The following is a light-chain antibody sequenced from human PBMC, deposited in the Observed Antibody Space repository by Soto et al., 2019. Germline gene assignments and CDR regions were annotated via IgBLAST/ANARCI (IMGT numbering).Light chain of an antibody. CDR3: QQSYSIPYT. J-gene: IGKJ2*01. CDR2: AAS. CDR1: QSISSN. Sequence: DIQMTQSASSLSASVGDRVTITCRASQSISSNLNWHQQKPGKAPKVLIYAASSLQGGVPSRFSGSGSGTDFTVTISSLQPEDFATYYCQQSYSIPYTFGQGTKLEIK. V-gene: IGKV1-39*01.